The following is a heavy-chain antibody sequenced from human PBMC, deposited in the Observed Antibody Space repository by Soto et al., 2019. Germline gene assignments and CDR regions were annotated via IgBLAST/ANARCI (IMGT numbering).Heavy chain of an antibody. Sequence: QVQLQQWGAGLLKPTETLSLTCAVYGGSFSGYYWSWIRQPPGKGLEWIGEINHSGSTNYNPSRKSRVIILLGTSKRQFSLQVSSVAAAARAVYYFARGRRQGGGGSCPSYLPKPVFAHWCQGTLNTVSS. J-gene: IGHJ4*02. CDR3: ARGRRQGGGGSCPSYLPKPVFAH. CDR1: GGSFSGYY. D-gene: IGHD2-15*01. V-gene: IGHV4-34*01. CDR2: INHSGST.